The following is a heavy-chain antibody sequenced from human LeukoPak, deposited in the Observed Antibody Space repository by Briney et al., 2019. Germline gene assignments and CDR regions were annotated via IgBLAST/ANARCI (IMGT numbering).Heavy chain of an antibody. CDR3: AKSSGPPPIMITFGGVTGFDY. CDR2: ISGSGGST. Sequence: TGGSLRLSCAASGFTFSSYAMSWVRQAPGKGLEWVSAISGSGGSTYYADSVKGRFTISRDNSKNTLYLQMNSLRAEDTAVYYCAKSSGPPPIMITFGGVTGFDYWGQGTLVTVSS. V-gene: IGHV3-23*01. CDR1: GFTFSSYA. J-gene: IGHJ4*02. D-gene: IGHD3-16*01.